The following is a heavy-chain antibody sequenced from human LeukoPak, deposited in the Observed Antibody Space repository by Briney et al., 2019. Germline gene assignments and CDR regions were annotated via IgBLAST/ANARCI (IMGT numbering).Heavy chain of an antibody. J-gene: IGHJ6*02. V-gene: IGHV5-51*01. CDR3: ARSQATYYYYYGMDV. CDR1: GYSFTSYW. Sequence: GESLKISCKGSGYSFTSYWIGWVRQMPGKGLEWMGIIYPGDSDTRYSPSFQGQVTISADKSISTAYLQWSSLKASDTAMYYCARSQATYYYYYGMDVWGQWTTVTVSS. D-gene: IGHD1-26*01. CDR2: IYPGDSDT.